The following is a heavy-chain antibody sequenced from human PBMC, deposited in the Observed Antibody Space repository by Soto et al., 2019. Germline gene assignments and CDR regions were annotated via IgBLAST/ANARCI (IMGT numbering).Heavy chain of an antibody. D-gene: IGHD3-3*01. CDR1: GFTFSSYS. CDR2: ISSSSSTI. Sequence: GESLKISCAASGFTFSSYSMNWVRQAPGKGLEWVSYISSSSSTIYYADSVKGRFTISRDNAKNSLYLQMHSLRAEDTAVYYCARDGNYDFWSGLYFDYYMDVWGKGTTVTVSS. CDR3: ARDGNYDFWSGLYFDYYMDV. J-gene: IGHJ6*03. V-gene: IGHV3-48*01.